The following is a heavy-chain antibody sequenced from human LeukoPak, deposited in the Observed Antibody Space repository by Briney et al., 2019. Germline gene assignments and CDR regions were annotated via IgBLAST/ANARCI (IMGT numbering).Heavy chain of an antibody. CDR1: GGTFSSYA. CDR3: ARIAVRPYGVDY. J-gene: IGHJ4*02. CDR2: IIPILGIT. Sequence: SVKVSCKASGGTFSSYAISWVRQAPGQGLEWMGRIIPILGITNYAQKFQGRVTITADKSTSTAYMELSSLRSEDTAVYYCARIAVRPYGVDYWGQGTLVTVSS. V-gene: IGHV1-69*04. D-gene: IGHD4-17*01.